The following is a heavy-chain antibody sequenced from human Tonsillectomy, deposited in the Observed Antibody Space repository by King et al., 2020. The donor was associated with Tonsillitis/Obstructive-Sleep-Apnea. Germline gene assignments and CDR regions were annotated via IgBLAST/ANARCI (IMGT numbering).Heavy chain of an antibody. CDR3: ARGYYYYYMDV. J-gene: IGHJ6*03. Sequence: VQLQESGPGLVKPSETLSLTCTVSGGSLSTYYWSWIRQPPGKGLEWIGYIYYTGSTNYNPSLKSRVTISVYTSKNQFSLKLSSVTAADTAVYYCARGYYYYYMDVWGKGTTVTVSS. CDR1: GGSLSTYY. V-gene: IGHV4-59*01. CDR2: IYYTGST.